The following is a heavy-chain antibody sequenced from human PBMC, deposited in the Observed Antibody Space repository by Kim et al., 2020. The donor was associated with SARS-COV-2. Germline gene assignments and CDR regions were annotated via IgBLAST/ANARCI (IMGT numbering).Heavy chain of an antibody. V-gene: IGHV3-9*01. CDR2: WNSGRI. CDR3: ANSRGI. Sequence: WNSGRIGYADAVKGRFTISRDNAKNSLYLQMNSLRAEDTALYYCANSRGIWGQGTMVTVSS. J-gene: IGHJ3*02.